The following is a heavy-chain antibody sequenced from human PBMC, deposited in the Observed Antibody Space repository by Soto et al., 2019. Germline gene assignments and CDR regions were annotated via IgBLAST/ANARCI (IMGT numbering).Heavy chain of an antibody. CDR3: AKALGYYDFWSGYYYYGMDV. CDR2: ISYDGSNK. Sequence: QVQLVESGGGVVQPGRSLRLSCAASGFTFSSYGMHWVRQAPGKGLEWVAVISYDGSNKYYADSVKGRFTISRYNSKNTLYLQMNSLRAEDTAVYYCAKALGYYDFWSGYYYYGMDVWGQGTTVTVSS. V-gene: IGHV3-30*18. CDR1: GFTFSSYG. D-gene: IGHD3-3*01. J-gene: IGHJ6*02.